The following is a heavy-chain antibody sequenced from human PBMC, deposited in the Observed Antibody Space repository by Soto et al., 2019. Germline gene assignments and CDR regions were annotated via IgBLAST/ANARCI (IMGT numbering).Heavy chain of an antibody. J-gene: IGHJ5*02. V-gene: IGHV3-11*01. CDR3: ARNGPRAAGPNH. D-gene: IGHD6-13*01. Sequence: QVQLVESGGGLVRPGGSLRLSCAASGFTFRDYDMSWIRQAPGKGLEWVSCISSSGTVTYYADSVKGRFIISRDNAKNSLYVEMNSLRVEDTAVYYCARNGPRAAGPNHWGQGTLVTVSS. CDR1: GFTFRDYD. CDR2: ISSSGTVT.